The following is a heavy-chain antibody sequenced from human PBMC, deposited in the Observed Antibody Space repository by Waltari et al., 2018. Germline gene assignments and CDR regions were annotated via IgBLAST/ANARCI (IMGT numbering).Heavy chain of an antibody. Sequence: EVQLVESGGGLVQPGGSLRLSCAASGFTFSSFWMSWVRQAPGKGLEWVANMRQDGGEQYYVASVKGRFTISRDNAKDSLYLQMNSLRAEDTAVYYCARLTTDDYFDLWGRGTLVTVSP. J-gene: IGHJ2*01. V-gene: IGHV3-7*01. CDR2: MRQDGGEQ. D-gene: IGHD1-1*01. CDR3: ARLTTDDYFDL. CDR1: GFTFSSFW.